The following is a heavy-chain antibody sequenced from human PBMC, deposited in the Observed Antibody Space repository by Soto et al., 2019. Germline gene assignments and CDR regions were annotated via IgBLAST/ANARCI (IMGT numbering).Heavy chain of an antibody. V-gene: IGHV3-66*01. J-gene: IGHJ4*02. Sequence: EVQLVESGGGLVQPGGSLRLSCAASGFTVSSNYMSWVRQAPGKGLEWVSVIYSGGSTYYADSVKGRSTISRDNSKNPLYGKMDRFRAEDTAVYYCVRGWTGEGYFDWLLSGFDYWGRGSLVTVSS. CDR1: GFTVSSNY. CDR2: IYSGGST. D-gene: IGHD3-9*01. CDR3: VRGWTGEGYFDWLLSGFDY.